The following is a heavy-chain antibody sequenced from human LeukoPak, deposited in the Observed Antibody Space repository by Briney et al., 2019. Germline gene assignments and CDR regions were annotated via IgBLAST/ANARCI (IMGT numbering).Heavy chain of an antibody. CDR3: ARTPSYSSSLDY. D-gene: IGHD6-13*01. CDR1: GGSISSGDYY. J-gene: IGHJ4*02. Sequence: PSETLSLTCTVSGGSISSGDYYWSWIRQPPGKGLEWIGYIYYSGSTYYNPSLKSRVTISVDTSKNQFSLKLSSVTAADTAVYYCARTPSYSSSLDYWGQGTLVTVSS. CDR2: IYYSGST. V-gene: IGHV4-30-4*01.